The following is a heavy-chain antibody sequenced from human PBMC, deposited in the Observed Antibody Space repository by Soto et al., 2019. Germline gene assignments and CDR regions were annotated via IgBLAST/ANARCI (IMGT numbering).Heavy chain of an antibody. Sequence: DVQLLESGGGLVQPGGSLRLSCTASGFSFSGYAMSWVRQAPGKGLEWVSSIVASGGSTYYSDSVKGRFTIARDKSKDTVYRQMTSLRVEDTALYYCAKDYDMAVAGFDYWGQGTRVTVSS. J-gene: IGHJ4*02. CDR1: GFSFSGYA. CDR2: IVASGGST. CDR3: AKDYDMAVAGFDY. V-gene: IGHV3-23*01. D-gene: IGHD6-19*01.